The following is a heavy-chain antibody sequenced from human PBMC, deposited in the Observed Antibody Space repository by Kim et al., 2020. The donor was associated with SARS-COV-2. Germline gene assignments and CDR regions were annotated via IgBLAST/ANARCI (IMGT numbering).Heavy chain of an antibody. J-gene: IGHJ6*02. Sequence: SETLSLTCGVSGGSLSGSYWVWIRQPPGKGLEWMGEVNHSGSANYNPSLKTRVTISVDTAKNHFSLKLSSVTAADTAVYYCARGPSDIMIGYYKNYYYGMDVWRQDTTVTVSS. CDR2: VNHSGSA. CDR1: GGSLSGSY. V-gene: IGHV4-34*01. CDR3: ARGPSDIMIGYYKNYYYGMDV. D-gene: IGHD3-9*01.